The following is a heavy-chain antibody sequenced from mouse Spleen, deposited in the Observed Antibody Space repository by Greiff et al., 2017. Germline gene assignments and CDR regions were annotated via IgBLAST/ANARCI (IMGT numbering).Heavy chain of an antibody. CDR3: ARDSYRAFAY. D-gene: IGHD2-14*01. CDR2: IWAGGST. V-gene: IGHV2-9*02. Sequence: VQRVESGPGLVAPSQSLSITCTVSGFSLTSYGVHWVRQPPGKGLEWLGVIWAGGSTNYNSALMSRLSISKDNSKSQVFLKMNSLQTDDTAMYYCARDSYRAFAYWGQGTLVTVSA. J-gene: IGHJ3*01. CDR1: GFSLTSYG.